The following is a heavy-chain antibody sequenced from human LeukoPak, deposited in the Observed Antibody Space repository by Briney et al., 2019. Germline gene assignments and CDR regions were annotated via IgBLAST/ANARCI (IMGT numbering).Heavy chain of an antibody. CDR3: ARVGRDYYYYMDV. CDR1: GYTYSNYG. V-gene: IGHV1-18*01. D-gene: IGHD1-26*01. Sequence: GASVKVSCKASGYTYSNYGVSWVRQAPGQGFEWMGWINPYNDNTDYAQKLQGRITMTTDTSTSTAYVELRSLRSDDTAVYYCARVGRDYYYYMDVWGKGTTVTVSS. CDR2: INPYNDNT. J-gene: IGHJ6*03.